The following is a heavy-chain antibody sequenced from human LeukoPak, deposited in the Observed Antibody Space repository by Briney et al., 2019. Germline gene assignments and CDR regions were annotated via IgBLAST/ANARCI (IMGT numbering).Heavy chain of an antibody. CDR1: GGSISSGGFS. V-gene: IGHV4-30-2*01. D-gene: IGHD1-1*01. Sequence: PSETLSLTCGVSGGSISSGGFSWSWIRQPPGKGLEWIGEINHSGSTNYNPSLKSRVTISVDTSKNQFSLKLSSVTAADTAVYYCARVPPLWAQRPDYWGQGTLVTVSS. CDR3: ARVPPLWAQRPDY. J-gene: IGHJ4*02. CDR2: INHSGST.